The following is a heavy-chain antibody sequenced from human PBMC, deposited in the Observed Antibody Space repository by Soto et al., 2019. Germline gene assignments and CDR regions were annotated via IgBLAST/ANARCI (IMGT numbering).Heavy chain of an antibody. V-gene: IGHV3-21*01. J-gene: IGHJ4*02. CDR1: GFTFSSYS. Sequence: EVQLVESGGGLVKPGGSLRLSCAASGFTFSSYSMNWVRQAPGKGLEWVSSIGSSSSYIYYGDSVKGRFTISRDNAKNSLYLQMNSLRAEDTAVYYCARGLPDGSGQYCDYWGQGTLVTVSS. D-gene: IGHD3-10*01. CDR3: ARGLPDGSGQYCDY. CDR2: IGSSSSYI.